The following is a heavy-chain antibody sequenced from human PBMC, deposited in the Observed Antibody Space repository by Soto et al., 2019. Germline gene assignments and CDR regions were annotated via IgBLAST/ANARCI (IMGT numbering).Heavy chain of an antibody. D-gene: IGHD2-21*02. CDR2: IWYDGSNK. CDR3: ARIMCGGDCYDFDY. Sequence: QVQLVESGGGVVQPVRSLRLSCAASGFTFSSYGMHWVRQAPGKGPEWVAVIWYDGSNKYYADSVKGRFTISRDNSKNTLYLQMNSLRAEDTAVYYCARIMCGGDCYDFDYWGQGTLVTVSS. J-gene: IGHJ4*02. CDR1: GFTFSSYG. V-gene: IGHV3-33*01.